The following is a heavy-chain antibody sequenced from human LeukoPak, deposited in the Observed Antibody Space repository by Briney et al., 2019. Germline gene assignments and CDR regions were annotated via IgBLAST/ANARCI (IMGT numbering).Heavy chain of an antibody. J-gene: IGHJ4*02. CDR1: GGSISSYY. CDR2: SYSSGST. Sequence: PSETLSLTCTVSGGSISSYYCSWIRHPPGKELEWIGNSYSSGSTNYTPSLKTRVTISVDASKNQFSLKLSSVTAAGTAGYYCARVTNVGRDYFYYWGQGTLVTVSS. V-gene: IGHV4-4*08. CDR3: ARVTNVGRDYFYY. D-gene: IGHD2-8*01.